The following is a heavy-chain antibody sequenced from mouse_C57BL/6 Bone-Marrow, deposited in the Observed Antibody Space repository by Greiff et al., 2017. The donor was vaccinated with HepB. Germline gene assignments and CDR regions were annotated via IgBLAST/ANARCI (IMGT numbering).Heavy chain of an antibody. CDR1: GYTFTSYW. D-gene: IGHD1-1*01. CDR2: IDPSDSYT. J-gene: IGHJ3*01. V-gene: IGHV1-59*01. CDR3: ARGDTTVVAPFAY. Sequence: QVQLQQPGAELVRPGTSVKLSCKASGYTFTSYWMHWVKQRPGQGLEWIGVIDPSDSYTNYNQKFKGKATLTVDTSSSTAYMQLSSLTSEDSAVYYCARGDTTVVAPFAYWGQGTLVTVSA.